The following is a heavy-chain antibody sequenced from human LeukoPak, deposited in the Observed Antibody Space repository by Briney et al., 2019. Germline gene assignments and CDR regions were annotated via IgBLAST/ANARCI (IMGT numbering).Heavy chain of an antibody. CDR3: ARGGYYYYGMDV. V-gene: IGHV4-59*01. Sequence: SETLSLTCTVSGGSISSYYWSWIRQPPGKGLEWIGYIYYSGSTNYNPSLKSRVTISVDTSKNQFSLKLSSVTAADTAVYYCARGGYYYYGMDVWGQGTTVTVSS. CDR2: IYYSGST. J-gene: IGHJ6*02. CDR1: GGSISSYY.